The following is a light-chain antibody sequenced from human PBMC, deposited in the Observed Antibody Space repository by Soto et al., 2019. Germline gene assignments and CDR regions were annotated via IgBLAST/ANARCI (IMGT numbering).Light chain of an antibody. CDR1: QSVGSY. J-gene: IGKJ1*01. Sequence: EIVLTQSPATLSLSPGERATISCRASQSVGSYFAWYQQKPGQAPRLLIYDASNRATGIPARFSGSGSGTDFTLTISSLESEDFAVYYCQQRSTWPLTFGQGTKVEIK. CDR3: QQRSTWPLT. V-gene: IGKV3-11*01. CDR2: DAS.